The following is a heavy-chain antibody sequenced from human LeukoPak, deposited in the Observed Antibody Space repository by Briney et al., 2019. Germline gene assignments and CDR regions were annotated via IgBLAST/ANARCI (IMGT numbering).Heavy chain of an antibody. CDR1: GYTFTASY. V-gene: IGHV1-2*02. CDR3: ARTGDGSFDY. Sequence: ASVKVSCKASGYTFTASYMHWVRQAPGQGLECTGWINPNSGGTNYAQKFQGKVTMTRDTSISTAYLELSNLSSDDTAVYYCARTGDGSFDYWGQGTLVTVSS. D-gene: IGHD2-15*01. CDR2: INPNSGGT. J-gene: IGHJ4*02.